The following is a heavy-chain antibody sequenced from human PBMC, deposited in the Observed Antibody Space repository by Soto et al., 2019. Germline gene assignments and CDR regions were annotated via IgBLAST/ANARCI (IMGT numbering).Heavy chain of an antibody. CDR2: IYDSGIP. D-gene: IGHD5-18*01. V-gene: IGHV4-30-4*01. Sequence: QVQLQESGPGLVKPSQTLSLACTVSGGSVGSGEYYYSWIRQPPGKGLEWIGYIYDSGIPNYTPSLKGRVAMSIDRSNNQVSLKLSSVTAADTAVYFCARDVAHGYTENVWGQGTMVTVSS. J-gene: IGHJ3*01. CDR3: ARDVAHGYTENV. CDR1: GGSVGSGEYY.